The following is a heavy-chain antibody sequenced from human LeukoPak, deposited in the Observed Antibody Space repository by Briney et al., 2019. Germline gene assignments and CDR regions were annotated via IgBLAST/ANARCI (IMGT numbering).Heavy chain of an antibody. CDR3: ARGFTMMTTWPEF. Sequence: PGRSLRLSCATSGFTFSSYGIHWVRQAPGKGLEWVAVIWYDEENTYYGDSVKGRFTISRDNSKKTLYLQMNSLRAEDTAVYYCARGFTMMTTWPEFWGQGTLVTVSS. V-gene: IGHV3-33*01. D-gene: IGHD3-22*01. CDR1: GFTFSSYG. J-gene: IGHJ4*02. CDR2: IWYDEENT.